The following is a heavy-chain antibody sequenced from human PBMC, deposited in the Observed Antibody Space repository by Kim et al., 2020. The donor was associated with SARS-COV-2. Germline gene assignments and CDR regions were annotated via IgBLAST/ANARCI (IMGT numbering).Heavy chain of an antibody. D-gene: IGHD4-17*01. CDR3: ATPYGDYIGGYDS. V-gene: IGHV3-30*01. J-gene: IGHJ4*02. Sequence: DYADSVQGRFTISRDNSKNTLYLQMNSLRLDDTAVYYCATPYGDYIGGYDSWGQGTLVTVSS.